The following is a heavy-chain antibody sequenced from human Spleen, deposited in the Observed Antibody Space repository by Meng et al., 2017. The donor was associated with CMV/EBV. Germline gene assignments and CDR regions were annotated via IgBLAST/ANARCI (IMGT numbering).Heavy chain of an antibody. CDR2: ISSSSSYI. J-gene: IGHJ4*02. V-gene: IGHV3-21*01. Sequence: AASGFTFSSYYMNWVRQAPGKGLEWVSSISSSSSYIYYADSVKGRFTISRDNAKKSLYLQMNSLRAEDTAVYYCARDFSTAEPSLDYWGQGTLVTVSS. CDR3: ARDFSTAEPSLDY. CDR1: GFTFSSYY. D-gene: IGHD3-16*02.